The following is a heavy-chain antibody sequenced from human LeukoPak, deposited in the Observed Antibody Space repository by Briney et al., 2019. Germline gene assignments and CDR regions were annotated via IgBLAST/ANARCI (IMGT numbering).Heavy chain of an antibody. Sequence: PGRSLRLSCAASGFTFDDYAMHWVRHAPGKGLEWVSGISWNSGSIGYADSVKGRFTISRDDAKNSLYLQMNSLRAEDTALYYCAKAYGSGSSDAFDIWGQGTMVTVSS. D-gene: IGHD3-10*01. CDR3: AKAYGSGSSDAFDI. CDR1: GFTFDDYA. J-gene: IGHJ3*02. V-gene: IGHV3-9*01. CDR2: ISWNSGSI.